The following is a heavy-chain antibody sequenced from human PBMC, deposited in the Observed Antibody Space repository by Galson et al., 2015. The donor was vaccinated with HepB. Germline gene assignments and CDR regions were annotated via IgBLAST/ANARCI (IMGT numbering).Heavy chain of an antibody. CDR2: TNPVNGVA. CDR3: ARTHRYPSVWFDY. J-gene: IGHJ4*02. D-gene: IGHD3-16*02. Sequence: SVKVSCKVSGSTFDNYDINWVRQASRQGLEWLGWTNPVNGVAGYAQKFQGRVTMTWSSSIGTAYMELSSLESDDTAVYYCARTHRYPSVWFDYWGQGALVTVSS. V-gene: IGHV1-8*01. CDR1: GSTFDNYD.